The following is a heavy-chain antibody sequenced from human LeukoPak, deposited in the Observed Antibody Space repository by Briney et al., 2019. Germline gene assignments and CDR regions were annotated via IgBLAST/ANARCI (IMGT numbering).Heavy chain of an antibody. V-gene: IGHV4-34*01. CDR1: GGSFSGYY. CDR3: ARFVVRYGARP. J-gene: IGHJ5*02. Sequence: SETLSLTCAVYGGSFSGYYWSWIRQPPGKGLGWIGEINHSGSTNYNPSLKSRVTISVDTSKNQFSLKLSSVTAADTAVYYCARFVVRYGARPWGQGTLVTVSS. D-gene: IGHD2-21*01. CDR2: INHSGST.